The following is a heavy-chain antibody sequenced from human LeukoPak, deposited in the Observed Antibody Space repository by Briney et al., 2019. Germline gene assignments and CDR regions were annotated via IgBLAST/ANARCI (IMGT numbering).Heavy chain of an antibody. CDR2: IYHSGST. Sequence: PSGTLSLTCAVSGGSISSSNWWSWVRQPPGKGLEWIGEIYHSGSTSYNPSLKSRVTISVDKSKNQFSLKLSSVTAADTAVYYCARAPPTYYYDSSGFDYWGQGTLVTVSS. CDR1: GGSISSSNW. J-gene: IGHJ4*02. CDR3: ARAPPTYYYDSSGFDY. D-gene: IGHD3-22*01. V-gene: IGHV4-4*02.